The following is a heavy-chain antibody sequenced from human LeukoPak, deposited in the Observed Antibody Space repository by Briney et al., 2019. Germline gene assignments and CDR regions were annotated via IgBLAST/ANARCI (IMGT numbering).Heavy chain of an antibody. CDR1: GFSFRGYW. CDR3: ARRGSTDY. J-gene: IGHJ4*02. Sequence: GGSLRLSCAASGFSFRGYWMTWVRQAPGKGLEWVAKIKEDGSEKYYADFVKGRFTISRDKAKNSLDLQMNSLRAEDTAVYYCARRGSTDYWGQGTLVTVSS. V-gene: IGHV3-7*03. CDR2: IKEDGSEK. D-gene: IGHD2/OR15-2a*01.